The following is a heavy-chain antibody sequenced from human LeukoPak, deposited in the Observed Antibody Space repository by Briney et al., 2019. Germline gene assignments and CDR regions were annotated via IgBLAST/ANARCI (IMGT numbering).Heavy chain of an antibody. CDR3: AKSHLGVPHDY. V-gene: IGHV4-39*01. CDR1: GGSISSVAYC. D-gene: IGHD3-3*01. Sequence: KPSETLSLTCTVSGGSISSVAYCWVWIRQPPGKGLEWIATIHNTGSTYYNPSLKSRITISIDASRNQISLELNSVTAADTAIYYCAKSHLGVPHDYWGQGTLVTVSS. CDR2: IHNTGST. J-gene: IGHJ4*02.